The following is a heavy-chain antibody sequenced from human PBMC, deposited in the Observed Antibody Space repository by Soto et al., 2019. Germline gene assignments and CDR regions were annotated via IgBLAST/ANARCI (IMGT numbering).Heavy chain of an antibody. CDR2: IDIAGDT. Sequence: LRLSCAASGFTFSNYDMHWVRPTTGKGLEWVSAIDIAGDTYSPDSVKGRFTISREKAKNSLYLQMNSLRADDTAVYYCARAARWLQSRYFDLWGRGTLVTVSS. J-gene: IGHJ2*01. CDR3: ARAARWLQSRYFDL. V-gene: IGHV3-13*01. D-gene: IGHD5-12*01. CDR1: GFTFSNYD.